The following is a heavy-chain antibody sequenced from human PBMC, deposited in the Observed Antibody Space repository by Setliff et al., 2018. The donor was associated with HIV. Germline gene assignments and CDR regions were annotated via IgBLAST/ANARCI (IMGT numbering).Heavy chain of an antibody. CDR3: ARVWLHYDADILRFDP. CDR1: GGSFSGYY. D-gene: IGHD3-3*01. V-gene: IGHV4-34*01. CDR2: INHGGST. J-gene: IGHJ5*02. Sequence: PSETLSLTCAVYGGSFSGYYWSWIRQSPGKGLEWIGKINHGGSTNYSPSLKSRVTMSIDTSKNQFSLKLSSVTAADTAVYYCARVWLHYDADILRFDPWGQGRLVTVSS.